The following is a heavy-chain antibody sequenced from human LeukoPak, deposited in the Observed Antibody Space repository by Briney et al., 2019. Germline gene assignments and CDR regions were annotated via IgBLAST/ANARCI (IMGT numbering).Heavy chain of an antibody. CDR3: AKDEYSGYGFGALYYYYGMDV. CDR1: GFTFSSYA. V-gene: IGHV3-23*01. Sequence: GGSLRLSCAASGFTFSSYAMSWVRQAPGKGLEWVSAISGSGGSTYYADSVKGRFTISRDNSKNTLYLQMNSLRAEDTAVYYCAKDEYSGYGFGALYYYYGMDVWGQGTTVTASS. J-gene: IGHJ6*02. D-gene: IGHD5-12*01. CDR2: ISGSGGST.